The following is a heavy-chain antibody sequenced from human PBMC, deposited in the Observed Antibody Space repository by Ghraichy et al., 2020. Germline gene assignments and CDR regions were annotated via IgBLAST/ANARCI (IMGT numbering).Heavy chain of an antibody. D-gene: IGHD5-24*01. J-gene: IGHJ4*02. V-gene: IGHV2-70*04. Sequence: SGPTLVKPTQTLTLTCTFSGFSLSTSGMRVSWIRQPPGKALEWLARIDWDDDKFYSTSLKTRLTISKDTSKNQVVLTMTNMDPVDTATYYCARMKGYNWQLYFDYWGQGTLVTVSS. CDR2: IDWDDDK. CDR3: ARMKGYNWQLYFDY. CDR1: GFSLSTSGMR.